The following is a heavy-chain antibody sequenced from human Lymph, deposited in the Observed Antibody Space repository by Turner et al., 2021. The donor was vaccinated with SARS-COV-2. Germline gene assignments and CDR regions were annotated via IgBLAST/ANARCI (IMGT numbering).Heavy chain of an antibody. Sequence: QAQLVESGGGVVQPGRSLRLSCAASGFTFSGYGMHWVRQAPGKGLEWVAVISYDGNNEHCADSVKGRFTISRDNSKNTLYLQMNRLRPDDTAVYYCAKDLSAGDYYYYYGMDVWGQGTTVTVSS. J-gene: IGHJ6*02. CDR3: AKDLSAGDYYYYYGMDV. D-gene: IGHD3-10*01. CDR1: GFTFSGYG. CDR2: ISYDGNNE. V-gene: IGHV3-30*18.